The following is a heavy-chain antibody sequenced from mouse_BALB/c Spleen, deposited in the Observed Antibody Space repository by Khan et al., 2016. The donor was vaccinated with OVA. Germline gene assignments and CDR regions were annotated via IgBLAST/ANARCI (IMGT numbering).Heavy chain of an antibody. D-gene: IGHD2-1*01. CDR3: AREGYDGNSRAWFAY. CDR2: IYPGNVNT. V-gene: IGHV1S56*01. CDR1: GYTFTSYY. J-gene: IGHJ3*01. Sequence: VQLQESGPELVKPRASVRISCKASGYTFTSYYIHWVRQRPGQGLEWIGWIYPGNVNTNYNENFKGKVTLSADKSSSTAYMHLSSLTSEDSAVYVGAREGYDGNSRAWFAYWGQGTLVTVSA.